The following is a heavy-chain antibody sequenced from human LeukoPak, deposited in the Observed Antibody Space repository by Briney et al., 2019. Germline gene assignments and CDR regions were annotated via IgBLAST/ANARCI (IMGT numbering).Heavy chain of an antibody. CDR1: GGPFSHYY. V-gene: IGHV4-34*01. D-gene: IGHD1-26*01. CDR3: ASRVGRYLYYFGMDV. CDR2: INESGST. Sequence: PSETLSLTFSVYGGPFSHYYCTWIRQPPGKGLEWIGEINESGSTNYDPSLKSRVSISVATSKNHSSLNLPSVTAADTAVYYCASRVGRYLYYFGMDVWGQGTTVTVSS. J-gene: IGHJ6*02.